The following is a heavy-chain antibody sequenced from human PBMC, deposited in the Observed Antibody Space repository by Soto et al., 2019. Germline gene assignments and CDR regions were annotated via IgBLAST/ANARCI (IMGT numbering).Heavy chain of an antibody. CDR1: GGTFSSYN. V-gene: IGHV1-69*13. Sequence: SVKVSCKASGGTFSSYNVHWVRQAPGQGLEWMGEITPMFGTAKYAQKFQGRVTITADESTSTAYMELSSLRSEDTAVYYCARDRDSGYPTYYYYGMDVWGQGTTVTVSS. CDR2: ITPMFGTA. D-gene: IGHD5-12*01. CDR3: ARDRDSGYPTYYYYGMDV. J-gene: IGHJ6*02.